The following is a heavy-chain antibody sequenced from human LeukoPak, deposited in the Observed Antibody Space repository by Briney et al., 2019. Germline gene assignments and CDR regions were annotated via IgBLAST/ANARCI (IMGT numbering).Heavy chain of an antibody. CDR1: GGSISSYY. J-gene: IGHJ4*02. V-gene: IGHV4-59*12. CDR3: AGDLDYYGSGSYYGYFDY. CDR2: IYYSGST. Sequence: SETLSLTCTVSGGSISSYYWSWIRQPPGKGLEWIGYIYYSGSTNYNPSLKSRVTISVDTSKNQFSLKLSSVTAADTAVYYCAGDLDYYGSGSYYGYFDYWGQGTLVTVSS. D-gene: IGHD3-10*01.